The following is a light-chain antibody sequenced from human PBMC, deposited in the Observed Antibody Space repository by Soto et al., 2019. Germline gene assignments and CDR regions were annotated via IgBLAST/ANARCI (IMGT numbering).Light chain of an antibody. CDR2: AAS. Sequence: ILLAPSPATLSLSPGARVTLSCKASQDVSIFLAWYQQKPGQAPRLLIHAASNRATVVPARFSGSGSGRDFTLTITRLEPEDFAVYYCQQRSTWLYTFGQGTKL. J-gene: IGKJ2*01. CDR3: QQRSTWLYT. V-gene: IGKV3-11*02. CDR1: QDVSIF.